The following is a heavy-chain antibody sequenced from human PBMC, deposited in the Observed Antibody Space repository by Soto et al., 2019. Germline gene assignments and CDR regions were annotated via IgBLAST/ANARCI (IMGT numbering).Heavy chain of an antibody. CDR3: ARGRLYCSLYYYYGMDF. CDR1: GDSVSSNSAA. CDR2: TYYRSKWYN. D-gene: IGHD2-2*02. Sequence: PSQTLSLTCAISGDSVSSNSAAWNCIRESPSRGLEWLGRTYYRSKWYNDYAVSVKSRITINPDTSKNQFSLQLNSVTPEDTAVYYCARGRLYCSLYYYYGMDFWGQGTTVTVSS. J-gene: IGHJ6*02. V-gene: IGHV6-1*01.